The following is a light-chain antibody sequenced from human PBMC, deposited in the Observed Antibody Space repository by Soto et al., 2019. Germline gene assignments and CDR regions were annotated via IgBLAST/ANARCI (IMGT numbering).Light chain of an antibody. V-gene: IGKV3-15*01. CDR1: QSVGSN. CDR3: QQYNNWPTCT. J-gene: IGKJ1*01. Sequence: EVVLTQYPATLSVSPGERATLSCRASQSVGSNLAWYQHQPVQAPRLLIXGQSTRATGIPARFIGSGSGKEFTLTISSLQSEDFAVYYCQQYNNWPTCTFGQGTKVDI. CDR2: GQS.